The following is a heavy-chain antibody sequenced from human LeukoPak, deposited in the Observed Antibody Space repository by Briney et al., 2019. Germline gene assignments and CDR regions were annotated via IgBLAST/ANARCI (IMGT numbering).Heavy chain of an antibody. D-gene: IGHD3-22*01. V-gene: IGHV4-34*01. CDR2: INHSGST. Sequence: SETLSLTCAVYSGSFSGYYWSWIRQPPGKGLEWIGEINHSGSTSYNPSLKSRVTISVDTSKNQFSLQLSPVTAADTAVYYCARVYDSYYYDSSGSYYYMDVWGKGTTVTVSS. J-gene: IGHJ6*03. CDR1: SGSFSGYY. CDR3: ARVYDSYYYDSSGSYYYMDV.